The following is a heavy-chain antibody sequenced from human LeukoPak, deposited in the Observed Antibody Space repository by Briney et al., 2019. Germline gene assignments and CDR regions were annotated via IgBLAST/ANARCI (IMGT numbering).Heavy chain of an antibody. CDR2: ISWNSGSI. Sequence: GRSLRLSCAASGFTFDDYAMHWVRQAPGKGLEWVSGISWNSGSIGYADSVKGRFTISRDNAKNSLYLQMNSLRAEDTALYYCARTYGSGSYYNGGGFDCWGQGTLVTVSS. CDR1: GFTFDDYA. V-gene: IGHV3-9*01. CDR3: ARTYGSGSYYNGGGFDC. J-gene: IGHJ4*02. D-gene: IGHD3-10*01.